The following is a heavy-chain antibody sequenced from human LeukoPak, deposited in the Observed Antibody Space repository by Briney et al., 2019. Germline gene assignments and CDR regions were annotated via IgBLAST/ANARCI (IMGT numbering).Heavy chain of an antibody. D-gene: IGHD6-19*01. CDR1: GLTFNSYA. Sequence: GGSLRLSCAASGLTFNSYAMSWVRQAPGKGLEWVSTISGSGGSTYYADSVKGRFTISRDNSKNTLYLQMNSLRAEDTAVYYCAKAPSGWSFYFDYWGQGTLVTVSS. CDR2: ISGSGGST. J-gene: IGHJ4*02. CDR3: AKAPSGWSFYFDY. V-gene: IGHV3-23*01.